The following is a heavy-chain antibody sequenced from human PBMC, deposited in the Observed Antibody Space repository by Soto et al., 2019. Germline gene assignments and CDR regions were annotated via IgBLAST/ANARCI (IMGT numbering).Heavy chain of an antibody. CDR3: ARGGGSSGWFGIGAFDI. V-gene: IGHV1-18*01. D-gene: IGHD6-19*01. J-gene: IGHJ3*02. CDR2: ISAYNGNT. Sequence: ASVKVSCKASGYTFTSYGISWVRQASGQGLEWMGWISAYNGNTNYAQKLQGRVTMTTDTSTSTAYMELRSLGSDDTAVYYCARGGGSSGWFGIGAFDIWGQGTMVTVSS. CDR1: GYTFTSYG.